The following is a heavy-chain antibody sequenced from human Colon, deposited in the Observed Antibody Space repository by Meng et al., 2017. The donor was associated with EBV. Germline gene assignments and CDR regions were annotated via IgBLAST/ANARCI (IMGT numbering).Heavy chain of an antibody. CDR3: ARDTSTWGNKGLDH. Sequence: QLQLQESGPGRGKPSQTLSPTCVVPGDSVTNGGYSWSWIRQPPGKGLEWIGYIYHSGSTKYNPSLKSRVTISVDTSKNQFSLKLSSVTAADTAVYYCARDTSTWGNKGLDHWGQGILVTVSS. V-gene: IGHV4-30-2*01. J-gene: IGHJ4*02. CDR2: IYHSGST. CDR1: GDSVTNGGYS. D-gene: IGHD7-27*01.